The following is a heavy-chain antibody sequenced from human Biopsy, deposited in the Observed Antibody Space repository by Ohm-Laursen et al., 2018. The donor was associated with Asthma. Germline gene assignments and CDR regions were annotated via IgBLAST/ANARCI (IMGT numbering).Heavy chain of an antibody. CDR1: GCTFNSAG. CDR2: ISVYNGNT. CDR3: ARAVDYSHYYGIDV. D-gene: IGHD3-10*01. Sequence: ASVKVSCKTSGCTFNSAGITWVRQAPGQGREWMGWISVYNGNTKVAQKLQDRVTMITDTSTSTAYMELRSLRSDDTAVYFCARAVDYSHYYGIDVWGQGTTVTVS. J-gene: IGHJ6*02. V-gene: IGHV1-18*01.